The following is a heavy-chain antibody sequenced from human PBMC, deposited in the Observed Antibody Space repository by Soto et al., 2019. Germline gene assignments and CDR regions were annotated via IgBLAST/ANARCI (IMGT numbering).Heavy chain of an antibody. D-gene: IGHD5-18*01. CDR3: ARDQRGYNYGFRFDQ. Sequence: PGGSLRLSCADSGFTFSPYYMSWVRQAPGKGLEWLAMTTQDGNDKHYVDSVKGRFTISRDNAKNSLYLEMNSLRVEDTAVYYCARDQRGYNYGFRFDQWGQGILVTVSS. V-gene: IGHV3-7*03. CDR2: TTQDGNDK. J-gene: IGHJ4*02. CDR1: GFTFSPYY.